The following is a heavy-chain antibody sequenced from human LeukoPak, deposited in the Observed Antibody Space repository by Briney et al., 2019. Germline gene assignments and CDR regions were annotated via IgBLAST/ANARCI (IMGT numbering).Heavy chain of an antibody. J-gene: IGHJ4*02. D-gene: IGHD3-10*01. V-gene: IGHV3-43D*03. CDR2: ISWDGGRT. CDR3: AKDKFDGSGSYYFDH. CDR1: GFTFDDYA. Sequence: GGSLRLSXAASGFTFDDYALHWVRQLPGKGLEWVSLISWDGGRTYYADSVKGRFTISRDNSKNSLYLQMNSLRTEDTALYYCAKDKFDGSGSYYFDHWGQGTLVTVSS.